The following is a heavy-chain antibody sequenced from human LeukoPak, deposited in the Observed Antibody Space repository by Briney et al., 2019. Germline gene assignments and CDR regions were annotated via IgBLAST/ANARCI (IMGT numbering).Heavy chain of an antibody. V-gene: IGHV1-69*13. D-gene: IGHD5-12*01. J-gene: IGHJ4*02. CDR2: IIPIFGPA. CDR1: GGTFSRFA. CDR3: AINSGYDQGYYFDY. Sequence: SVKVSCKTSGGTFSRFAISWVRQAPGQGLEWMGGIIPIFGPANYAQKFQGRVTITADESTSTAYMELSSLRSEDTAVYYCAINSGYDQGYYFDYWGQGTLVTVSS.